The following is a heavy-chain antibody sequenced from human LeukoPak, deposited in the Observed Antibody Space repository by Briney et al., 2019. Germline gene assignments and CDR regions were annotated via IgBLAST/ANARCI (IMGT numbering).Heavy chain of an antibody. V-gene: IGHV1-69*15. CDR3: ARIHDSTHGLLDD. Sequence: SVKVSCKASGGTFSGYSISWVRQAPGQGIEWMGRISLMFGTTNYALKFQGRVTITADDSTGSAHMELTSLRSEDTAVYYCARIHDSTHGLLDDWGQGTLVTVS. J-gene: IGHJ4*02. CDR2: ISLMFGTT. D-gene: IGHD2-15*01. CDR1: GGTFSGYS.